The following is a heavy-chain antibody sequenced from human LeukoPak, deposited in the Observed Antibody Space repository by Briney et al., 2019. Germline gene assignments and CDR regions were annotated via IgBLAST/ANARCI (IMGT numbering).Heavy chain of an antibody. J-gene: IGHJ4*02. Sequence: GGSLRLSCAASGFTVSSNYMSWVRQAPGKGLEWVSVIYSGGSTYYADSVKGRFTISRDNSKNTLYLQMNSLRAEDTAVYYCAREIDWSYLDYWGQGTLVTVSS. CDR1: GFTVSSNY. D-gene: IGHD3-9*01. CDR3: AREIDWSYLDY. CDR2: IYSGGST. V-gene: IGHV3-53*01.